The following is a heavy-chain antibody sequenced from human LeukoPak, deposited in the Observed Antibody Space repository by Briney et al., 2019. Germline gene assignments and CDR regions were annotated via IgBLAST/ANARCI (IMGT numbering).Heavy chain of an antibody. CDR2: IDPNSGGT. D-gene: IGHD3-10*01. V-gene: IGHV1-2*02. J-gene: IGHJ2*01. Sequence: ASVKVSCRASGYTFTAHYIHWVRQAPGQGLEWMGWIDPNSGGTNYAQKFLGSVTVTGDTSINTAFMELSRLRSDDTAIYYCARGRGTTMVRGVNTNYFDLWGRGSLVTVSS. CDR3: ARGRGTTMVRGVNTNYFDL. CDR1: GYTFTAHY.